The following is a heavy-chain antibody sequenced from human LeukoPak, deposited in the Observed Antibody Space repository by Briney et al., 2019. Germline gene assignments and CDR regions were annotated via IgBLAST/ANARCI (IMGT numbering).Heavy chain of an antibody. Sequence: SQTLSLTCAISGDSVSSNSAAWNWIRQSPSRGLEWLGRTYYRSKWYNDYAVSVKSRITINPDTSKNQFSLQLNSVTPEDTAVYYCARANKGSIAARTTKHYYYYYMDVWGKGTTVTVSS. CDR3: ARANKGSIAARTTKHYYYYYMDV. D-gene: IGHD6-6*01. CDR2: TYYRSKWYN. J-gene: IGHJ6*03. CDR1: GDSVSSNSAA. V-gene: IGHV6-1*01.